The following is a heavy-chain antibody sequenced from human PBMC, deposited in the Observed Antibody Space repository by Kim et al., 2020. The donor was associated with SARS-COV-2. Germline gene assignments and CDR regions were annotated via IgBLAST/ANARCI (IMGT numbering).Heavy chain of an antibody. Sequence: SETLSLTCAVSGGSISSGGYSWSWIRQPTGKGLEWIGYIYHSGSTYYNPSIKSRATITVDRSKNQFSLKLSSVTAEDTAGYYCARDSCSGGSCYTDYWG. CDR3: ARDSCSGGSCYTDY. CDR2: IYHSGST. D-gene: IGHD2-15*01. CDR1: GGSISSGGYS. J-gene: IGHJ4*01. V-gene: IGHV4-30-2*01.